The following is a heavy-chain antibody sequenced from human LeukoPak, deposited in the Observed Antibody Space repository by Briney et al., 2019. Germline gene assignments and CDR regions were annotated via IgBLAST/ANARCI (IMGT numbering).Heavy chain of an antibody. V-gene: IGHV1-18*04. Sequence: ASVKVSCKASGYTFTGYYMHWVRQAPGQGLEWMGWISAYNGNTNYAQKLQGRVTMTTDTSTSTAYMELRSLRSDDTAVYYCARDRSGITIFGVVKFDYWGQGTLVTVSS. CDR1: GYTFTGYY. D-gene: IGHD3-3*01. J-gene: IGHJ4*02. CDR3: ARDRSGITIFGVVKFDY. CDR2: ISAYNGNT.